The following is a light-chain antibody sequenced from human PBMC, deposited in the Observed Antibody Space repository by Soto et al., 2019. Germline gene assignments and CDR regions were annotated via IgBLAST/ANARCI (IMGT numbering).Light chain of an antibody. V-gene: IGLV2-14*03. J-gene: IGLJ3*02. CDR2: DVN. CDR3: SAYSTGSTPVL. CDR1: SSDVGSTFNY. Sequence: SVLTQPASVSGSPGQSITISCTGTSSDVGSTFNYVSWYQHHPGKAPRLIMSDVNHRPSGVSDRFSGSKSGNTASLTISGLQAEDEAHYFCSAYSTGSTPVLFGGGTQLTVL.